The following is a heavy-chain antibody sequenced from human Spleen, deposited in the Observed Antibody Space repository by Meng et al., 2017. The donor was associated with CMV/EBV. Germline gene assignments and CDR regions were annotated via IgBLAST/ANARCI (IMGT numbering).Heavy chain of an antibody. CDR2: ISSSSSYI. V-gene: IGHV3-21*01. J-gene: IGHJ4*02. CDR1: GFTFSSYS. CDR3: ARATHCGGDCYPPNFDY. Sequence: EVQLVESGAGLGKPGGSLRLSCAAFGFTFSSYSMNWVRQAPGKGLEWVSSISSSSSYIYYADSVKGRFTISRDNAKNSLYLQMNSLRAEDTAVYYCARATHCGGDCYPPNFDYWGQGTLVTVSS. D-gene: IGHD2-21*02.